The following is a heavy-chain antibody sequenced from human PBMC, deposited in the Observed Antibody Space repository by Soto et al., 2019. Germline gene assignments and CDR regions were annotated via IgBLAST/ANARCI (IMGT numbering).Heavy chain of an antibody. Sequence: QVQLVESGGGVVQLGRSLRLSCAASGFTFSSYTMHWVRQAPGKGLEWVAVISYDNGSNKYYVDSVKGRFTISRDNSMNTLYLQMDSLRPEDTAVYYCARDARGSGYYNYWGQGTLVTVSS. V-gene: IGHV3-30-3*01. CDR1: GFTFSSYT. CDR3: ARDARGSGYYNY. D-gene: IGHD3-22*01. J-gene: IGHJ4*02. CDR2: ISYDNGSNK.